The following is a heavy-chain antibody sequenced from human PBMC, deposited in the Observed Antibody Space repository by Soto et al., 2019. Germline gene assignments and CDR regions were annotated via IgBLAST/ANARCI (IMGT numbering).Heavy chain of an antibody. V-gene: IGHV3-21*01. Sequence: PGGSLRLSCAASGFTFSSYSMNWVRQAPGKGLEWVSSISSSSSYIYYADSVKGRFTISRDNAKNSLYPQMNSLRAEDMAVYYCAREPPLQYYYDSSGYYYMGPPDSWGQGTLVTVSS. J-gene: IGHJ5*01. CDR3: AREPPLQYYYDSSGYYYMGPPDS. CDR2: ISSSSSYI. CDR1: GFTFSSYS. D-gene: IGHD3-22*01.